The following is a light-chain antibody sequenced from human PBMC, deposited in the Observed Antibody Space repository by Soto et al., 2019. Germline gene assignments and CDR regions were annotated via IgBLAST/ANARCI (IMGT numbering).Light chain of an antibody. J-gene: IGKJ4*01. CDR1: QSVRTTY. Sequence: ETVLTQSPGTLSLSPGSRSTLSCRASQSVRTTYLAWYQQKFGQAPRLLIYGASNRATGIPDRFSGSGSGTDFTLTISRLEPEDFAVYYCQQHGSSPPVTFGRGTKVDIK. V-gene: IGKV3-20*01. CDR3: QQHGSSPPVT. CDR2: GAS.